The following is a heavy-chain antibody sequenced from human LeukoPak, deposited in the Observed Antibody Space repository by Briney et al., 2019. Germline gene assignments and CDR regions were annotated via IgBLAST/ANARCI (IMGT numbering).Heavy chain of an antibody. CDR1: GGSISTTNFY. Sequence: KPSETLSLTCTVSGGSISTTNFYWSWIRQHPGKGLEWIGYIYYSGSTSYNPSLKSRVSMSVDTSKNQFSLKLTSMTAADTAVYYCARVMIVVAAEDYWGQGTLVTVSS. CDR2: IYYSGST. V-gene: IGHV4-31*03. D-gene: IGHD3-22*01. CDR3: ARVMIVVAAEDY. J-gene: IGHJ4*02.